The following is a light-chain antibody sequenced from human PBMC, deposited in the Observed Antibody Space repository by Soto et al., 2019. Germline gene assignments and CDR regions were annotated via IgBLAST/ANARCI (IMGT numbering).Light chain of an antibody. Sequence: EIVLTQSPGTLSLSPGERTTLSCRASQSVSSSYLAWYQQKPGQAPRLLIYGASSRATGIPDRFIGSGSGTDFILTISRLEPEDFAVYYCQQYGSAITFGQGTRLE. V-gene: IGKV3-20*01. CDR2: GAS. J-gene: IGKJ5*01. CDR3: QQYGSAIT. CDR1: QSVSSSY.